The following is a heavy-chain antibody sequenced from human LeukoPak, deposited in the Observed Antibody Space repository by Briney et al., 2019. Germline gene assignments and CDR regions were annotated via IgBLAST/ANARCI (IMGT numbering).Heavy chain of an antibody. CDR2: ISAYNGNT. CDR3: ARSLDYYGSGSYSDYYYGMDV. J-gene: IGHJ6*02. V-gene: IGHV1-18*01. CDR1: GYTFTSYG. D-gene: IGHD3-10*01. Sequence: ASVKVSCKASGYTFTSYGISWVRQAPGQGLEWMGWISAYNGNTNYAQKLQGRVTMTTDTSTSTVYMELSSLRSEDTAVYYCARSLDYYGSGSYSDYYYGMDVWGQGTTVTVSS.